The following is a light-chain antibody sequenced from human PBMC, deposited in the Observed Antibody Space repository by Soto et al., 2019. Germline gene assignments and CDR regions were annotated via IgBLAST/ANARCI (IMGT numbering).Light chain of an antibody. Sequence: AIQMTQSPSSLSASVGDRVTITCRASQGIRNELGWYQQKPGKAPELLIYGASTLQSGVPSRFSGSGFGTDFTLTISSLQHADFATYYCLHDYNYPPTFGQGTRVEI. CDR2: GAS. J-gene: IGKJ1*01. CDR1: QGIRNE. CDR3: LHDYNYPPT. V-gene: IGKV1-6*01.